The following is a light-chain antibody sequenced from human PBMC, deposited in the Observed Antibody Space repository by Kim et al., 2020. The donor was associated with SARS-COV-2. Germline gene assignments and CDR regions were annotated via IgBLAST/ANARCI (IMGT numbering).Light chain of an antibody. CDR1: QTISTY. CDR3: QQYNSYPWT. Sequence: DIQMTQSPSTLSASVGDRVTITCRASQTISTYLAWYQQKPGKAPRLLIYKASSLQSGVPSRFSGSGSETEFTLTISSLQPDDFATYYCQQYNSYPWTFGQGTKVDIK. V-gene: IGKV1-5*03. CDR2: KAS. J-gene: IGKJ1*01.